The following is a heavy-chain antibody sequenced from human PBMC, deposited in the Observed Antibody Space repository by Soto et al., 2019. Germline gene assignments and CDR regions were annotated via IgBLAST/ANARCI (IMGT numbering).Heavy chain of an antibody. V-gene: IGHV4-39*01. CDR1: GGSISSSSYY. CDR2: IYYSGST. Sequence: SETLSLTCTVSGGSISSSSYYWGWIRQPPGKGLEWIGSIYYSGSTYYNPSLERRVTITVDTSKTQFSLTLSFMTAADAAVYDCARHLGAARPFYYFDYWGQGTLVTVSS. D-gene: IGHD6-6*01. J-gene: IGHJ4*02. CDR3: ARHLGAARPFYYFDY.